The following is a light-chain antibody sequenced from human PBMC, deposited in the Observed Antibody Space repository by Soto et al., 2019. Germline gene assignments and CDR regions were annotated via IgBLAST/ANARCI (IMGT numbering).Light chain of an antibody. CDR2: EVS. CDR1: SSDVGGYNY. J-gene: IGLJ2*01. Sequence: QSALTQPASVSGSPGQSITISCTGTSSDVGGYNYVSWYQQHPGKAPKLMIYEVSNRPSGVSNRFSGSKSGNTASLTIAGLQAEDEDDYYCSSYTSSSTLGFGGGTKLTVL. CDR3: SSYTSSSTLG. V-gene: IGLV2-14*01.